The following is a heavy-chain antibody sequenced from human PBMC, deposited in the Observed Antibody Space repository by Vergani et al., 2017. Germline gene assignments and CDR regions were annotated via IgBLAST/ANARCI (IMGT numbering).Heavy chain of an antibody. CDR2: IYYSGST. D-gene: IGHD2-2*01. J-gene: IGHJ5*02. CDR1: GGSISSYY. V-gene: IGHV4-59*01. CDR3: AIDIAAHYDIVVVPAAIKGGWFDP. Sequence: QVQLQESGPGLVKPSETLSLTCTVSGGSISSYYWSWIRQPPGKGLEWIGYIYYSGSTNYNPSLKSRVTISVDTSKNQFSLKLSSVTAADTAVYYCAIDIAAHYDIVVVPAAIKGGWFDPWGQGNLVTVSS.